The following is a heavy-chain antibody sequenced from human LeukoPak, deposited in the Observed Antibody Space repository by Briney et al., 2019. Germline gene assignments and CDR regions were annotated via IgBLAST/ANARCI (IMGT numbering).Heavy chain of an antibody. V-gene: IGHV3-23*01. D-gene: IGHD3-9*01. CDR1: GFTFARYG. CDR2: ISSGLST. J-gene: IGHJ4*02. CDR3: AKGFDETGY. Sequence: PGGSLRLSCAASGFTFARYGMSWVRQAPGKGLEWVSAISSGLSTYYADSVKGRFTITRENSKNTLYLQMNGLRADDTAAYYCAKGFDETGYWGQGTLVTVSS.